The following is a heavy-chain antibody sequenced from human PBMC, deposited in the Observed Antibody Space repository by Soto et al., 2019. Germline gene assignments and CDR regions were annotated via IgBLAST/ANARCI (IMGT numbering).Heavy chain of an antibody. V-gene: IGHV4-39*02. Sequence: SETLSLTCTVPGRSRFSRYSLWVWIRQSPGKGLEWPGQIFYTGTTYYNPSLGRRITMSVDSSKSLFSLRLSSVTAADTALYYGARLGGLTEFSGPWYKLEQWGRGIPVTVSS. CDR1: GRSRFSRYSL. J-gene: IGHJ4*02. D-gene: IGHD2-2*01. CDR3: ARLGGLTEFSGPWYKLEQ. CDR2: IFYTGTT.